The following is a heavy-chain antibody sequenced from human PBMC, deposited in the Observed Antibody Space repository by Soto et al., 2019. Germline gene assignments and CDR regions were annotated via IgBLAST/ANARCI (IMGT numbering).Heavy chain of an antibody. CDR1: GFTFSSYA. CDR3: ARAPFMITFGGVIVFDAFDI. CDR2: ISYDGSNK. J-gene: IGHJ3*02. V-gene: IGHV3-30-3*01. D-gene: IGHD3-16*02. Sequence: SLRLSCAASGFTFSSYAMHWVRQAPGKGLEWVAVISYDGSNKYYADSVKGRFTISRDNSKNTLYLQMNSLRAEDTAVYYCARAPFMITFGGVIVFDAFDIGGEGTMVSV.